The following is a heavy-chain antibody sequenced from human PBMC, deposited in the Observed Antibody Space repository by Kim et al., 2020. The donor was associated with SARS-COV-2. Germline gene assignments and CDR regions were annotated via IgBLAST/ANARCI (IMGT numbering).Heavy chain of an antibody. V-gene: IGHV4-4*02. Sequence: SETLSLTCAVSGGSISSSNWWSWVRQPPGRGLEWIGEIYHSGSTNYNPSLKSRVTISVDKSKNQFSLKLSSVTAADTAVYYCARLDTAMVSDAFDIWGQGTMVTVSS. J-gene: IGHJ3*02. CDR1: GGSISSSNW. CDR2: IYHSGST. D-gene: IGHD5-18*01. CDR3: ARLDTAMVSDAFDI.